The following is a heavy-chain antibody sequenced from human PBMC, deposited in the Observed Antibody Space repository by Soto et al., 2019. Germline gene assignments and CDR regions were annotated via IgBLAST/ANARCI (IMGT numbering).Heavy chain of an antibody. CDR1: GDSVSSGASH. J-gene: IGHJ6*02. Sequence: QVQLQESGPGLLKPSETLSLTCTLSGDSVSSGASHWAWIRQSPVKGLELIGYIHHNATADCNPSLKSRVSTSVDTSKDQFSLKLTSATTADTAVYYCARLDRSTSKIGVWGQGTTVTVSS. D-gene: IGHD3-22*01. CDR3: ARLDRSTSKIGV. V-gene: IGHV4-61*08. CDR2: IHHNATA.